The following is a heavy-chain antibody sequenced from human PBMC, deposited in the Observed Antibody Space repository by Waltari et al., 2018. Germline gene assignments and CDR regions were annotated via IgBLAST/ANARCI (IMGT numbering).Heavy chain of an antibody. V-gene: IGHV4-59*01. D-gene: IGHD3-3*01. J-gene: IGHJ4*02. Sequence: GKGLEWIGYIAYSGSTRYNPSLKSRATISVDTSKKQFSLRLGSVTAADTAIYYCARSYDFWSGYPLHYWGQGTLVTVSS. CDR2: IAYSGST. CDR3: ARSYDFWSGYPLHY.